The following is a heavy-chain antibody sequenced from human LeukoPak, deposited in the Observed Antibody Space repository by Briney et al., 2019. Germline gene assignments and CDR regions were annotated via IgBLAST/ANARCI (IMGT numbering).Heavy chain of an antibody. D-gene: IGHD2-15*01. V-gene: IGHV1-69*04. J-gene: IGHJ4*02. Sequence: SVTVSCTASGGTFSSYTISWVRQAPGQGLEWMGRIIPILGIANYAQEFQGRVTITADESTSTAYMELSSLRSEDTAVYYCAREPYCSGGSCSSAPLDYWGQGTLVTVSS. CDR1: GGTFSSYT. CDR2: IIPILGIA. CDR3: AREPYCSGGSCSSAPLDY.